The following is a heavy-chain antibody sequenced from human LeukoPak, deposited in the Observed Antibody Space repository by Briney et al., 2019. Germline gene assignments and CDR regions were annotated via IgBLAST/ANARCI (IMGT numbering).Heavy chain of an antibody. V-gene: IGHV1-18*01. J-gene: IGHJ4*02. D-gene: IGHD3-9*01. CDR3: ARDRLRYFDWLLSDQPLFDY. CDR2: ISACNGNT. Sequence: GASVKVSCKASGYTFTSYGISWVRQAPGQGLEWMGWISACNGNTNYARKLQGRVTMTTDTSTSTAYMELRSLRSDDTAVYYCARDRLRYFDWLLSDQPLFDYWGQGTLVTVSS. CDR1: GYTFTSYG.